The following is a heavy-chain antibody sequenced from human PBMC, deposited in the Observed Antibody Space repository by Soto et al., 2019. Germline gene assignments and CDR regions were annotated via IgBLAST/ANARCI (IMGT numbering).Heavy chain of an antibody. CDR1: GFTFSSYG. CDR2: IWYDGSNK. V-gene: IGHV3-33*01. D-gene: IGHD2-2*01. J-gene: IGHJ3*02. Sequence: GGSLRLSCAASGFTFSSYGMHWVRQAPGKGLEWVAVIWYDGSNKYYADSVKGRFTISRDNSKNTLYLQMNSLRAEDTAVYYCARDADIVVVPAAAAAFDIWGQGTMVTVS. CDR3: ARDADIVVVPAAAAAFDI.